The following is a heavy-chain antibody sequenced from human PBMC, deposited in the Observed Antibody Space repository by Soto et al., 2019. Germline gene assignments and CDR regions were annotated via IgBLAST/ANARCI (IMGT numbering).Heavy chain of an antibody. CDR1: GGSFSDYF. CDR2: IRHSGST. D-gene: IGHD3-22*01. Sequence: SETLSLTXTVYGGSFSDYFWAWIRQPPGKGLEWIGEIRHSGSTRYNPSLESRVTISVDTSRNQFSLKLNSVTAADTAVYYCARGPPINYYGIGGYYYFDYWGQGTLVTVSS. CDR3: ARGPPINYYGIGGYYYFDY. V-gene: IGHV4-34*01. J-gene: IGHJ4*02.